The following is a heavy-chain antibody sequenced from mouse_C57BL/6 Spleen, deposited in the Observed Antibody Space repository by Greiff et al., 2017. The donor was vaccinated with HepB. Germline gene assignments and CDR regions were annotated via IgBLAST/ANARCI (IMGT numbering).Heavy chain of an antibody. V-gene: IGHV14-4*01. CDR2: IDPENGDT. Sequence: VQLKQSGAELVRPGASVKLSCTASGFNIKDDYMHWVKQRPEQGLEWIGWIDPENGDTEYASKFQGKATITADTSSITAYLQLSSLTSEDTAVYYCTRSFYYAMDYWGQGTSVTVSS. CDR1: GFNIKDDY. CDR3: TRSFYYAMDY. J-gene: IGHJ4*01.